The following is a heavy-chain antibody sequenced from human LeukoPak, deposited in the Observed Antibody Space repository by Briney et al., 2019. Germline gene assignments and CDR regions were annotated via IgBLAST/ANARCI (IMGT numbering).Heavy chain of an antibody. CDR2: IHYSGSS. CDR3: ARGGLQTWYYYMDV. Sequence: NTSETLSLTCAVSGGSISTYYWSWIRQPPGKGLEWIGYIHYSGSSNYNPSLKSRVTISLDTSKNQFSLKLSSVTAADTAVYYCARGGLQTWYYYMDVWGKGTTVTVSS. V-gene: IGHV4-59*01. CDR1: GGSISTYY. J-gene: IGHJ6*03.